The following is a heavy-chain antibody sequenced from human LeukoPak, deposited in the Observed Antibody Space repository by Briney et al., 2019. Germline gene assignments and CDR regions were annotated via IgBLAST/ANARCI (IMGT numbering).Heavy chain of an antibody. CDR3: ARERADSSGYSSLNFDY. V-gene: IGHV4-4*07. J-gene: IGHJ4*02. CDR1: GRSISSYY. D-gene: IGHD3-22*01. CDR2: IYTSGST. Sequence: SETLSLTCTVSGRSISSYYWSWIRQPAGKGLEWIGRIYTSGSTNYNPSLKSRVTMSVDTSKNQFSLKLSSVTAADTAVYYCARERADSSGYSSLNFDYWGQGTLVTVSS.